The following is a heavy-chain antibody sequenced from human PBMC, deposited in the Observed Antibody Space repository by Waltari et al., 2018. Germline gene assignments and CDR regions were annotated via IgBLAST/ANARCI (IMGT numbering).Heavy chain of an antibody. V-gene: IGHV1-8*03. J-gene: IGHJ5*02. CDR3: ARGVSSSGWFTPGP. CDR2: MNPNSGNT. D-gene: IGHD6-19*01. CDR1: GYTFTSYD. Sequence: QVQLVQSGAEVKKPGASVKVSCKASGYTFTSYDISWVRQATGQGLEWMGWMNPNSGNTGYAQKFQGRVTITRNTSISTAYMELSSLRSEDTAVYYCARGVSSSGWFTPGPWGQGTLVTVSS.